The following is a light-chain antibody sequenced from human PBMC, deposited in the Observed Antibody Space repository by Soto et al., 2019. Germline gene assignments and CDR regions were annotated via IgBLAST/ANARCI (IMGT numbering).Light chain of an antibody. CDR2: GAS. CDR1: QSVGSN. J-gene: IGKJ2*01. CDR3: QQYNNWPYT. Sequence: EIVMTQSPATLSVSPGERATLSCRASQSVGSNLAWYQQKPGQAPRLLIYGASTRATGIPARFSGSGSGTEFTLTISSLQSEDFAVHYCQQYNNWPYTFGQGTKLDIK. V-gene: IGKV3-15*01.